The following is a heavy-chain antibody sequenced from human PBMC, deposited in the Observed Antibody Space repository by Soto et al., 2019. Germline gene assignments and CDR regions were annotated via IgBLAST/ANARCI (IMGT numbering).Heavy chain of an antibody. V-gene: IGHV3-23*01. J-gene: IGHJ4*02. CDR1: GFTFTTYA. CDR2: ISGSGAGT. Sequence: LLESGGGLVQPGGSLRLSCAASGFTFTTYAMGWVRQAPGKGLEWVSSISGSGAGTFYADSVKGRFTISRDNAKKMVYPQMNGLRADDTALYYCAKEALTVAGNNFDSWGQGTLVTVSS. D-gene: IGHD6-19*01. CDR3: AKEALTVAGNNFDS.